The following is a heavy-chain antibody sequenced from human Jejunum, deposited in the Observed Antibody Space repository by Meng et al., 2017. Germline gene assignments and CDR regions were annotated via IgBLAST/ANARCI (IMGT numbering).Heavy chain of an antibody. CDR1: GYTFTSYY. V-gene: IGHV1-46*01. D-gene: IGHD6-6*01. CDR2: INPSDSST. J-gene: IGHJ6*02. CDR3: ARRGSSASYYYYGMAV. Sequence: ASVKVSCKASGYTFTSYYIHWVRQAPGQGPEWMGIINPSDSSTTYAQKFQGRVTMTRDTSTSTVYMELSSLRSEDTAVYYCARRGSSASYYYYGMAVWGQGNTVNGAS.